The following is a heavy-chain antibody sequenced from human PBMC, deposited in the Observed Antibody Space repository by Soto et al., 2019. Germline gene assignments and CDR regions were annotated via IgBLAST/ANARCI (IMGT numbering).Heavy chain of an antibody. CDR3: ARRGDCSSTSCYLPYWYFDL. CDR2: ISSSSSTI. Sequence: GGSLRLSCAASGFTFSSYSMNWVRQAPGKGLEWVSYISSSSSTIYYADSVKGRFTISRDNAKNSLYLQMNSLRDEDTAVYYCARRGDCSSTSCYLPYWYFDLWGRGTLVTVSS. V-gene: IGHV3-48*02. J-gene: IGHJ2*01. D-gene: IGHD2-2*01. CDR1: GFTFSSYS.